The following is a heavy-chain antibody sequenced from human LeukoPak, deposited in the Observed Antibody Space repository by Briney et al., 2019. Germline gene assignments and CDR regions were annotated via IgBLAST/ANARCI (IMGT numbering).Heavy chain of an antibody. V-gene: IGHV4-59*01. CDR1: GFTFSSYA. J-gene: IGHJ6*02. D-gene: IGHD1-1*01. CDR3: ARISRLETYYYYGMDV. CDR2: IYYSGST. Sequence: GSLRLSCAASGFTFSSYAMSWIRQPPGKGLEWIGYIYYSGSTNYNPSLKSRVTISVDTSKNQFSLKLSSVTAADTAVYYCARISRLETYYYYGMDVWGQGTTVTVSS.